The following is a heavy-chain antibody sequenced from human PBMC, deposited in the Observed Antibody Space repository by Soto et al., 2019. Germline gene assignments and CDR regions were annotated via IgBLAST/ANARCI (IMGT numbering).Heavy chain of an antibody. V-gene: IGHV3-7*01. D-gene: IGHD3-16*02. CDR1: GFTFSSYW. CDR3: ARDRSRAYVWGSYRPNWFDP. CDR2: IKQDGSEK. Sequence: GGSLRLSCAASGFTFSSYWMSWVRQAPGKGLEWVANIKQDGSEKYYVDSVKGRFTISRDNAKNSLYLQMNSLRAEDTAVYYCARDRSRAYVWGSYRPNWFDPWGQGTLVTVSS. J-gene: IGHJ5*02.